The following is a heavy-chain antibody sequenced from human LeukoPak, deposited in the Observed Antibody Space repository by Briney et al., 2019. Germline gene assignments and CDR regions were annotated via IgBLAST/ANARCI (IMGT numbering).Heavy chain of an antibody. CDR1: GYTFTGYY. J-gene: IGHJ1*01. D-gene: IGHD2-8*01. CDR2: INPNSGGT. Sequence: ASVKVSCKASGYTFTGYYMHWVRQAPGQGLEWMGWINPNSGGTNYAQKFQGRVTTTRDTSVSTAYMELSRLRSDDTAVYYCASTYCTNGVCYPFQHWGQGTLVTVSS. V-gene: IGHV1-2*02. CDR3: ASTYCTNGVCYPFQH.